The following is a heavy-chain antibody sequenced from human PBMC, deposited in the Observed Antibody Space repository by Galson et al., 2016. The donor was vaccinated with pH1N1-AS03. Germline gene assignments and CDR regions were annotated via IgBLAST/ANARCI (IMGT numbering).Heavy chain of an antibody. Sequence: SLRLSCAASGFTFRNSAMSWVRQAPGKGLEWVSGISAGGGTYYAGSVKGRFAISRDNSQNTLHLQMNSLRAEDTALYYCVKGSRYYDTGAFSNWGQGALVTVSS. CDR2: ISAGGGT. D-gene: IGHD3-22*01. V-gene: IGHV3-23*01. CDR1: GFTFRNSA. CDR3: VKGSRYYDTGAFSN. J-gene: IGHJ4*02.